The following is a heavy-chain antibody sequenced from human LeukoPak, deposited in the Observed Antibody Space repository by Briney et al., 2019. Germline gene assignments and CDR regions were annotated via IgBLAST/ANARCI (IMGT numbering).Heavy chain of an antibody. CDR2: ISYDGNNK. Sequence: GGSLRLSCAASGFTFSNYGMHWVRQAPDKGLEWVTVISYDGNNKYYAESVKGRFTTSRDNSKNTLYLQMNSLRPEDTAVYYCARAPATVVEFDHWGQGTLVTVSS. CDR1: GFTFSNYG. D-gene: IGHD4-23*01. V-gene: IGHV3-30*03. J-gene: IGHJ4*02. CDR3: ARAPATVVEFDH.